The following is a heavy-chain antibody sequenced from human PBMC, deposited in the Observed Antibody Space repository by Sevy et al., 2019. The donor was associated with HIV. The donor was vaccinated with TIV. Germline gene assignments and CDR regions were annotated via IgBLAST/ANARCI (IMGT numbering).Heavy chain of an antibody. V-gene: IGHV3-23*01. Sequence: GGSLRLSCAASGFSFSSFGMNWVRQAPGKGLEWISSISGRGTRTAYANAVMGRFTISRDNSKNSLYLQMNSLRAEDTAVYYCAKDLTMVRGIIRSSLDYWGQGTLVTVSS. CDR3: AKDLTMVRGIIRSSLDY. D-gene: IGHD3-10*01. J-gene: IGHJ4*02. CDR2: ISGRGTRT. CDR1: GFSFSSFG.